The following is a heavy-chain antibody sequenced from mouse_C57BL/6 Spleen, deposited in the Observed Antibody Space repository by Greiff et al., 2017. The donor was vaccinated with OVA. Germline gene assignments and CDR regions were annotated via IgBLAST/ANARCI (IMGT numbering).Heavy chain of an antibody. CDR2: IDPDSGGT. Sequence: QVQLQQSGAELVKPGASVKLSCKASGYTFTSYWMHWVKQRPGRGLEWIGRIDPDSGGTKYAEKFKSKATMTVDKPSSTAYMQLSSLTSEDSAVYYCARSGYSDYCWYFDVWGTGTTVTVSS. J-gene: IGHJ1*03. CDR3: ARSGYSDYCWYFDV. V-gene: IGHV1-62-3*01. D-gene: IGHD2-13*01. CDR1: GYTFTSYW.